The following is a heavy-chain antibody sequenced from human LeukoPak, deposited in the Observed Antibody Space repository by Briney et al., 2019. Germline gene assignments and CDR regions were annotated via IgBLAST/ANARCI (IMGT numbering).Heavy chain of an antibody. CDR1: GFTFSSYG. D-gene: IGHD3-3*01. J-gene: IGHJ4*02. V-gene: IGHV3-30*18. CDR2: ISYDGSNK. CDR3: AKVVLRFLEWQNLPDY. Sequence: GGSLRLSCAASGFTFSSYGMHWVRQAPGKGLEWVAVISYDGSNKYYADSVKGRFTISRDNSKNTLYLQMNSLRAEDTAVYYCAKVVLRFLEWQNLPDYWGQGTLVTVSS.